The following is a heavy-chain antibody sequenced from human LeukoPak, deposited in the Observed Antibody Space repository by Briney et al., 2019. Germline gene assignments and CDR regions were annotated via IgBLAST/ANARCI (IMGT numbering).Heavy chain of an antibody. D-gene: IGHD2-2*01. CDR3: ARVITTGVVPAALAQMFDY. CDR2: IYYSGST. Sequence: PSETLSLTCTVSGGSISSGSYYWSWIRQPPGKGLEWIGYIYYSGSTYYNPSLKSRVTISLDTSKNQFSLKLTSVTAADTAMYYCARVITTGVVPAALAQMFDYWGQGTLVTVSS. J-gene: IGHJ4*02. V-gene: IGHV4-31*03. CDR1: GGSISSGSYY.